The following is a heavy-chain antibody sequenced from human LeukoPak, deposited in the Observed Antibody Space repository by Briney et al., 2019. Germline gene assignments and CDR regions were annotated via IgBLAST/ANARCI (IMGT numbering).Heavy chain of an antibody. J-gene: IGHJ6*03. V-gene: IGHV4-39*01. D-gene: IGHD2-15*01. Sequence: PSETLSLTCTVSGGSISSSSYYWGWIRQPPGKGLEWIGGIYYSGSTYYNPSLKSRVTISVDTSKNQFSLKLSSVTAADTAVYYCARRFGGCSGGSCGYYMDVWGKGTTVTVSS. CDR2: IYYSGST. CDR3: ARRFGGCSGGSCGYYMDV. CDR1: GGSISSSSYY.